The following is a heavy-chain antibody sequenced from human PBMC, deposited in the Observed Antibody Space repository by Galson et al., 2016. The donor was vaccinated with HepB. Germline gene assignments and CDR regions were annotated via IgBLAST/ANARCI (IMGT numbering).Heavy chain of an antibody. Sequence: SVKVSCKASGGTFSSNAITWVRQAPGQGLEWMGGIIPIFGTANYAQNFQGRVTITADESTTTAYLELSSLRSEDTAVYYCARPRSPDIVVLPAAMGVGYYYGMDVWGQGTTVTVSS. CDR2: IIPIFGTA. V-gene: IGHV1-69*13. D-gene: IGHD2-2*01. J-gene: IGHJ6*02. CDR1: GGTFSSNA. CDR3: ARPRSPDIVVLPAAMGVGYYYGMDV.